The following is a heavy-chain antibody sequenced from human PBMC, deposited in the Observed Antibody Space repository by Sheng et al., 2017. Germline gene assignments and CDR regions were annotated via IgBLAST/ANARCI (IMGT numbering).Heavy chain of an antibody. CDR3: ARETYYYGSPAGPTFDI. CDR1: GFTFSDYY. V-gene: IGHV3-11*05. Sequence: QVQLVESGGGLVKPGGSLRLSCAASGFTFSDYYMSWIRQAPGKGLEWVSYISSSSSYTNYADSVKGRFTISRDNAKNSLYLQMNSLRAEDTAVYYCARETYYYGSPAGPTFDIWGQGTMVTVSS. D-gene: IGHD3-10*01. J-gene: IGHJ3*02. CDR2: ISSSSSYT.